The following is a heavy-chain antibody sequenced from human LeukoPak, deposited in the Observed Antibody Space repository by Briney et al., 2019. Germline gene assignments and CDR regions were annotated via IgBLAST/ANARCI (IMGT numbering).Heavy chain of an antibody. Sequence: PSETLSLTCAVYGGSFSGYYWSWIRQPPGKGLEWIGEINHSGSTNYNPSLKSRVTISVDTSKNQFSLKLSSVTAADTAVYYCARGTDFWSGYFWFDPWGQGTLVTVSS. CDR1: GGSFSGYY. CDR3: ARGTDFWSGYFWFDP. V-gene: IGHV4-34*01. J-gene: IGHJ5*02. D-gene: IGHD3-3*01. CDR2: INHSGST.